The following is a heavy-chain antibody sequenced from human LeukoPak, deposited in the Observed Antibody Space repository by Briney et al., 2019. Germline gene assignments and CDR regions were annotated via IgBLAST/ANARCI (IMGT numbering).Heavy chain of an antibody. J-gene: IGHJ4*02. CDR2: IYPGDSDT. Sequence: GESLKISCKGSGYSFTSYWNGWVRQMPGKGLEWMGIIYPGDSDTRYSPSFQGQVTISADKSISTAYLQWSSLKASDTAMYYCARHELREQLVPCDYWGQGTLATVSS. CDR1: GYSFTSYW. CDR3: ARHELREQLVPCDY. D-gene: IGHD6-6*01. V-gene: IGHV5-51*01.